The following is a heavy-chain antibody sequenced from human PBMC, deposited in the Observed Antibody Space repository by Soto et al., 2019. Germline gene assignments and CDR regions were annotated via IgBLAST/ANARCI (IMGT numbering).Heavy chain of an antibody. D-gene: IGHD1-1*01. CDR1: GGSISSYY. CDR3: ARLSVDLNDYWSLDP. V-gene: IGHV4-59*13. J-gene: IGHJ5*02. Sequence: QVQLQESGPGLVKPSETLPLTCTVSGGSISSYYWSWIRQPPGKGLEWIGYVSYTGSTYYNPSLQSRVTISRGTCLNRFSLKVASVTAADTAVYYCARLSVDLNDYWSLDPWGQGTLVTVSS. CDR2: VSYTGST.